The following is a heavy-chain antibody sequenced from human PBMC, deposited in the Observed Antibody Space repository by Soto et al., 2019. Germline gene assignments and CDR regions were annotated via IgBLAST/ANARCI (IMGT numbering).Heavy chain of an antibody. V-gene: IGHV4-59*01. CDR1: GGSMSGCF. CDR3: ERDGYDGSGSPYPAY. Sequence: KTSETLSLTCIVSGGSMSGCFWSWIRQSPGRGLEWIGYIYYLGSTDYNPSLKSRVTISVDTSKRRFSLRLTSVTTADTAVYYCERDGYDGSGSPYPAYWGPGTQVTVYS. CDR2: IYYLGST. J-gene: IGHJ4*02. D-gene: IGHD3-10*01.